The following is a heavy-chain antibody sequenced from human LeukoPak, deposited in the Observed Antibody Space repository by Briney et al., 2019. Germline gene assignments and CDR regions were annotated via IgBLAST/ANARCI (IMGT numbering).Heavy chain of an antibody. Sequence: SETLSLTCTVSGGSIRSSSYYWGWIRQPPGKGLEWIGSIHYRGTTYYNPSLLSRGTISVDTSKNQFSLKLNSVTAADTAVYFCAREGSGYSTNFDYWGQGTLVTVSS. D-gene: IGHD3-3*01. J-gene: IGHJ4*02. V-gene: IGHV4-39*07. CDR1: GGSIRSSSYY. CDR2: IHYRGTT. CDR3: AREGSGYSTNFDY.